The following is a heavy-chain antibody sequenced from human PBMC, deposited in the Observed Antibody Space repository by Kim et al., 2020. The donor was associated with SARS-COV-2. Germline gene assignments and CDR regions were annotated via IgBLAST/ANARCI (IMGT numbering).Heavy chain of an antibody. Sequence: GGSLRLSCAASGFTFDDYTMHWVRQAPGKGLEWVSLISWDGISTYYADSVKGRFTISRDNSKNSLYLQMNSLRTEDTALYYCAKGVGLELRFPFDYWGQGTLVTVSS. D-gene: IGHD1-7*01. CDR3: AKGVGLELRFPFDY. V-gene: IGHV3-43*01. J-gene: IGHJ4*02. CDR2: ISWDGIST. CDR1: GFTFDDYT.